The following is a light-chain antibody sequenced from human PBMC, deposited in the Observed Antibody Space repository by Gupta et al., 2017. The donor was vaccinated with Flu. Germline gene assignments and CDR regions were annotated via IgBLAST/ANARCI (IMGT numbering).Light chain of an antibody. CDR2: DAS. V-gene: IGKV3-11*01. CDR1: QSVKGA. CDR3: QQRSDWPLT. J-gene: IGKJ4*01. Sequence: EVVLTQSPATLSLSPGERATLSCRASQSVKGALAWYQQKPGQAPRLLVYDASNRAAGIPVTFSGSGAGTDFTLTISNLEPEDFAVYYCQQRSDWPLTFGGGTKVEIK.